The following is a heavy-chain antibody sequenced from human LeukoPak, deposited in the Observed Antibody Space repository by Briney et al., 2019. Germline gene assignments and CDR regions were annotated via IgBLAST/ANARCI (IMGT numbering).Heavy chain of an antibody. J-gene: IGHJ3*02. D-gene: IGHD3-10*01. V-gene: IGHV3-9*01. Sequence: GRSLRLPCAASGFTFDDYAMHWVRQAPGKGLEWVSGISWNSGSIGYADSVKGRFTISRDNSKNTLYLQMNSLRAEDTAVYYCAKNYYGSGSFDAFDIWGQGTMVTVSS. CDR1: GFTFDDYA. CDR2: ISWNSGSI. CDR3: AKNYYGSGSFDAFDI.